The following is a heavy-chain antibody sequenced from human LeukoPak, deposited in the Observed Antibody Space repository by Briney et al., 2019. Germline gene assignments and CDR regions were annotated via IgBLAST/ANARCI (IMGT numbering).Heavy chain of an antibody. J-gene: IGHJ6*03. CDR3: ARHLGIAAAAQDYYYYVDV. CDR1: GGSFSGYY. CDR2: INHSGST. Sequence: SETLSLTCAVYGGSFSGYYWSWIRQPPGKGLEWIGEINHSGSTNYNPSLKSRVTISVDTSKNQFSLKLSSVTAADTAVYYCARHLGIAAAAQDYYYYVDVWGKGTTVTISS. V-gene: IGHV4-34*01. D-gene: IGHD6-13*01.